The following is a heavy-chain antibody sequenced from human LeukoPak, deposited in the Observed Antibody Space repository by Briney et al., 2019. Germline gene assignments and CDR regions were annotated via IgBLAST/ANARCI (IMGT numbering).Heavy chain of an antibody. Sequence: GGSLRLSCAASGFTFSSYDMHWVRQATGKGLEWVSAIGTAGDTYYPGSVKGRFTISRENAKNSLYLQMNSLRAGDTAVYYCARGGFGEFHKRRPYYYYYGMDVWGQGTTVTVSS. D-gene: IGHD3-10*01. J-gene: IGHJ6*02. CDR2: IGTAGDT. CDR3: ARGGFGEFHKRRPYYYYYGMDV. CDR1: GFTFSSYD. V-gene: IGHV3-13*01.